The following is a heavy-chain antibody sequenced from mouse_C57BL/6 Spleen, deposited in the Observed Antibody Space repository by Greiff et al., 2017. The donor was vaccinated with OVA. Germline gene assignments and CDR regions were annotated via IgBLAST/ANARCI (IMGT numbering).Heavy chain of an antibody. CDR2: INPNYGTT. V-gene: IGHV1-39*01. D-gene: IGHD2-5*01. CDR3: ARGAYYSNYTAWFAY. J-gene: IGHJ3*01. CDR1: GYSFTDYN. Sequence: LEESGPELVKPGASVKISCKASGYSFTDYNMNWVKQSNGKSLEWIGVINPNYGTTSYNQKFKGKATLTVDQSSSTAYMQLNSLTSDDSAVYYCARGAYYSNYTAWFAYWGQGTLVTVSA.